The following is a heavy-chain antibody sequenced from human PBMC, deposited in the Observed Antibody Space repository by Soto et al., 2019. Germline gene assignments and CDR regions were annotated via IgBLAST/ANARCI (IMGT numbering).Heavy chain of an antibody. CDR2: IYSGGST. CDR3: ARGGSFTMTTDAFDI. CDR1: GFTVSINY. V-gene: IGHV3-66*01. J-gene: IGHJ3*02. D-gene: IGHD3-22*01. Sequence: EVQLVESGGGLVQPGGSLRLSCAASGFTVSINYMNWVRQAPGKGLEWVSVIYSGGSTYYADSVRGRFTISRDNSKNTLYLQMNSLRAEDTAVYYCARGGSFTMTTDAFDIWGQGTMVTVSS.